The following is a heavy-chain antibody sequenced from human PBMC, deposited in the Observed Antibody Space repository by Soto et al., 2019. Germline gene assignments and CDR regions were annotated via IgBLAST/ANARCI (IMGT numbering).Heavy chain of an antibody. D-gene: IGHD6-19*01. CDR2: ISSSSSTI. J-gene: IGHJ4*02. CDR1: GFTFSSYS. CDR3: ARDRGPYSSGWYKGY. V-gene: IGHV3-48*01. Sequence: GGSLRLSCAASGFTFSSYSMNWVRQAPGKGLEWVSYISSSSSTIYYADSVKGRFTISRDNAKNPLYLQMNSLRAEDTAVYYCARDRGPYSSGWYKGYWGQGTLVTVSS.